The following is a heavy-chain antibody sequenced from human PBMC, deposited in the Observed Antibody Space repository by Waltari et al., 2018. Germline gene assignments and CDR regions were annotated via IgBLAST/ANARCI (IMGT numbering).Heavy chain of an antibody. V-gene: IGHV1-46*01. CDR3: ARALSDYTEVDY. D-gene: IGHD4-4*01. CDR1: GYTFTRYY. Sequence: QVQLVQSGAEVKKPGASVTVPCKASGYTFTRYYLHWVRQDPGQGIEWMGIINPSGGSTTYAQKFQGRVTMTRDTSTSTVYMEVNSLRCEDTAVYYCARALSDYTEVDYWGQGTLVTVSS. J-gene: IGHJ4*02. CDR2: INPSGGST.